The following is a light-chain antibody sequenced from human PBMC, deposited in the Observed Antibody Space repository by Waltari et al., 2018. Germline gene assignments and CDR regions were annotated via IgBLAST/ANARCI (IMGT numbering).Light chain of an antibody. CDR3: MQDLQTPYT. CDR1: QSILHSNGNNY. J-gene: IGKJ2*01. CDR2: LGS. Sequence: DIVMTHSPLSRPVTPGEPAAISCRSSQSILHSNGNNYLDWYLKKPGQSPQLLIYLGSNRASGVPDRFSGSGSGTDFTLKISRVEAEDVGVYYCMQDLQTPYTFGQGTKLEIK. V-gene: IGKV2-28*01.